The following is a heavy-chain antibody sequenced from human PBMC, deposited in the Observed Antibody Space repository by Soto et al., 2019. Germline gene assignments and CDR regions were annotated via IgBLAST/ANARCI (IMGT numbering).Heavy chain of an antibody. V-gene: IGHV3-30-3*01. Sequence: SLRLSCAASGFTFRSYAMHWVRQAPGKGLEWVAVILYDGSDKYYADSVKDRFTISRDNSKNTLYLQMNSLRAEDTAVYYCARPSIAAAATGGAFDIWGPGTMVTVSS. CDR1: GFTFRSYA. J-gene: IGHJ3*02. CDR2: ILYDGSDK. D-gene: IGHD6-13*01. CDR3: ARPSIAAAATGGAFDI.